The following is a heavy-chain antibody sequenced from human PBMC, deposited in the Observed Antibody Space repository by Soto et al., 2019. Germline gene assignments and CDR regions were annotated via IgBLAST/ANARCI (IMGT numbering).Heavy chain of an antibody. CDR3: ARSGNCIAENCNLRGPFDY. D-gene: IGHD2-15*01. CDR2: IWGDGRTE. J-gene: IGHJ4*02. V-gene: IGHV3-33*01. CDR1: GFTFSSTA. Sequence: GGSLRLSCAASGFTFSSTAIHWVRQAPGKGLEWVAAIWGDGRTEKYADSVKGRFIISRDNSKNTLSLQMNSLRAEDTAMYYCARSGNCIAENCNLRGPFDYWGQGTLVTVSS.